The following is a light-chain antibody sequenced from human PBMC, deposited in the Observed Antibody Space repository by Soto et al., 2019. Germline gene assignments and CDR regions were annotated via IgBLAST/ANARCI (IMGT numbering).Light chain of an antibody. CDR3: SSYTSSSTLEV. CDR2: EVS. CDR1: SSDVGGYNY. J-gene: IGLJ2*01. V-gene: IGLV2-14*01. Sequence: QSALTQPASVSGSPGQSITISCTGTSSDVGGYNYVSWYQQHPGKAPKLMIYEVSNRPSGISNRFSGSKSGNTASLTISGLQVEDEADYYCSSYTSSSTLEVFGGGTKVTVL.